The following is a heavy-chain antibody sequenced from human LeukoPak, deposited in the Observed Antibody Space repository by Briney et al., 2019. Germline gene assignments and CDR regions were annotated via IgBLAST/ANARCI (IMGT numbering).Heavy chain of an antibody. J-gene: IGHJ3*02. CDR3: AREIWSYYYGSGNNDAFDI. CDR1: GYTFTGYY. V-gene: IGHV1-2*02. CDR2: INPNSGGT. D-gene: IGHD3-10*01. Sequence: ASVKVSCKASGYTFTGYYMHWVRQAPGRGLEWMGWINPNSGGTNYAQKFQGRVTMTGDTSISTAYMEMSRLRSDDTAVYYCAREIWSYYYGSGNNDAFDIWGQGTMVTVSS.